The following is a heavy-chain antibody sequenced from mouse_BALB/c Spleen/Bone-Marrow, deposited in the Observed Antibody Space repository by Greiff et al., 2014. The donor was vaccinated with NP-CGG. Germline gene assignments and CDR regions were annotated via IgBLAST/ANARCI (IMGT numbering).Heavy chain of an antibody. J-gene: IGHJ3*01. CDR2: IDPYCGGI. V-gene: IGHV1-39*01. CDR1: GYSFTGYN. D-gene: IGHD2-14*01. CDR3: ARSIEYRPLTY. Sequence: EVQLQQSGPELEKPGASVKISCKASGYSFTGYNMNWVKQTNGKSLEWIGNIDPYCGGISYNQKFKDKATLTVDKSSSTAYMQLKSLTSEDSAVYYCARSIEYRPLTYWGQGTLVTVSA.